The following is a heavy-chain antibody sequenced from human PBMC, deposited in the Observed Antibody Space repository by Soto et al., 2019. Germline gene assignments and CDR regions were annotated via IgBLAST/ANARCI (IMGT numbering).Heavy chain of an antibody. CDR3: ARVIWSGHLTSDL. CDR2: ISSSSTI. D-gene: IGHD3-3*01. V-gene: IGHV3-48*02. Sequence: EVQVVESGGGLVQPGGSLRLSCAASGFTFSSNSMNWVRQAPGKGLEWISYISSSSTIYADSVKGRFTISRDNAKNSLYLQMISLRDEDTAVYYCARVIWSGHLTSDLWGQGSLVTVSS. CDR1: GFTFSSNS. J-gene: IGHJ5*02.